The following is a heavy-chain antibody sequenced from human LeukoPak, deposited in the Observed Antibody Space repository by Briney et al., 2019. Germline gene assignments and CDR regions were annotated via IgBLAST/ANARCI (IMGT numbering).Heavy chain of an antibody. CDR1: GGSFSGYY. CDR2: INHSGST. Sequence: PSETLSLTCAVYGGSFSGYYWSWIRQPPGKGLEWIGEINHSGSTNYNPSLKSRVTISVDTSKNQFSLKLSSVTAADTAVYYCARLPVDTAMCVDYWGQGTLVTVSS. J-gene: IGHJ4*02. V-gene: IGHV4-34*01. D-gene: IGHD5-18*01. CDR3: ARLPVDTAMCVDY.